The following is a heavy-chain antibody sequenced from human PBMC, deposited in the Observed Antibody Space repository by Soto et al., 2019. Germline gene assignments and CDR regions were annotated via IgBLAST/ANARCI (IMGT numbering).Heavy chain of an antibody. Sequence: PSVKVSCKASGGTFSSYAISWVRQAPGQGLEWMGGIIPIFGTANYAQKFQGRVTITADESTSTAYMELSSLRSEDTAVYYCVAVAGTLKDFDYWGQGTLVTVSS. CDR1: GGTFSSYA. V-gene: IGHV1-69*13. CDR3: VAVAGTLKDFDY. D-gene: IGHD6-19*01. J-gene: IGHJ4*02. CDR2: IIPIFGTA.